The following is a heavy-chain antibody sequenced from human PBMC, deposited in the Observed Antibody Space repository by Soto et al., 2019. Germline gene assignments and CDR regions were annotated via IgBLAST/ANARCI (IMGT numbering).Heavy chain of an antibody. CDR1: GFTFTSSA. J-gene: IGHJ3*02. V-gene: IGHV1-58*01. Sequence: SVKVSCKASGFTFTSSAVQWVRQARGQRLEWIGWIVVGSGNTNYAQKFQERVTITRDMSTSTAYMELSSLRSEDTAVYYCAAVTPSGASYQYYAFDIWGQGTMVTVSS. CDR3: AAVTPSGASYQYYAFDI. CDR2: IVVGSGNT. D-gene: IGHD3-10*01.